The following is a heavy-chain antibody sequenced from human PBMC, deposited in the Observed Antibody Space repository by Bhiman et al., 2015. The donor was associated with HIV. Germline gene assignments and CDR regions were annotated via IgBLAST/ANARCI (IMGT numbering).Heavy chain of an antibody. Sequence: VQLVESGGGVVQPGRSLRLSCAASGFTFSSYAMHWVRQAPGKGLEWVANIKQDGSEKYYVDSVKGRFTISRDNAKNSLYLQMNSLRAEDTAVYYCAREETPYYNFWSGYYTGGWWVDYWGQGTLVTVSS. D-gene: IGHD3-3*01. J-gene: IGHJ4*02. V-gene: IGHV3-7*01. CDR1: GFTFSSYA. CDR3: AREETPYYNFWSGYYTGGWWVDY. CDR2: IKQDGSEK.